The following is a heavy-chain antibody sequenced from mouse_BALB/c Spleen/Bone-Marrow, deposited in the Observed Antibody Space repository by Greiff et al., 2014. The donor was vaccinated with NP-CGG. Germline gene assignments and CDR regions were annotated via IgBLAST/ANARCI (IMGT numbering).Heavy chain of an antibody. D-gene: IGHD1-1*01. CDR2: IYPGNVNT. Sequence: VKLVESGPELVKPGASVRISCKASGYTFTSYYIHWVKQRPGQGLEWIGWIYPGNVNTKYNEKFKGKATLTADKSSSTAYMQPSSRTSEDSAVYFCARFYYGSSYAMDYWGQGTSVTVSS. V-gene: IGHV1S56*01. J-gene: IGHJ4*01. CDR3: ARFYYGSSYAMDY. CDR1: GYTFTSYY.